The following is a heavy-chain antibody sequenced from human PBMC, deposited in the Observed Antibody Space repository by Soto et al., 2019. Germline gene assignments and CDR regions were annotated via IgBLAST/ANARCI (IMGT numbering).Heavy chain of an antibody. Sequence: RASVKVSCKVSGYTLTELSMHWVRQAPGKGLEWMGGFDPEDGETIYAQKFQGRVTMTEDTSTDTAYMELSSLRSEDTAVYYCATVPLIAAAGTYFQHWGQGTLVTVSS. V-gene: IGHV1-24*01. CDR2: FDPEDGET. CDR1: GYTLTELS. J-gene: IGHJ1*01. CDR3: ATVPLIAAAGTYFQH. D-gene: IGHD6-13*01.